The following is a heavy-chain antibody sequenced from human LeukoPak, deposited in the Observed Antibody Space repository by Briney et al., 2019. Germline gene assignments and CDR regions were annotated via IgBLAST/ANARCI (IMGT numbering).Heavy chain of an antibody. V-gene: IGHV3-74*01. CDR1: GFTFSSYW. D-gene: IGHD3-10*01. Sequence: QTGGSLRLSCAASGFTFSSYWMHWVRQAPGKGLVWVSRINSDGSSTSYADSVKGRFTISRDNAKNTLYLQMNSLRAEDTAVYYCAKGPYYYGSPNWFDPWGQGTLVTVSS. CDR3: AKGPYYYGSPNWFDP. J-gene: IGHJ5*02. CDR2: INSDGSST.